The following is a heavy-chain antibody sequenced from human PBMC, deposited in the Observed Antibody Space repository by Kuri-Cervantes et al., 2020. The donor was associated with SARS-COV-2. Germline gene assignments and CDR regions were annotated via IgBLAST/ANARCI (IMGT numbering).Heavy chain of an antibody. Sequence: GESLKISCKSSRYSFTSYWISWVRQMPGKGLEWMGRIDPSDSYTNYSPSFQGHVTISADKSISTAYLQWSSLKASDTAMYYCARLAKMVRGVIGLDYWGQGTLVTVSS. CDR3: ARLAKMVRGVIGLDY. CDR1: RYSFTSYW. J-gene: IGHJ4*02. D-gene: IGHD3-10*01. V-gene: IGHV5-10-1*01. CDR2: IDPSDSYT.